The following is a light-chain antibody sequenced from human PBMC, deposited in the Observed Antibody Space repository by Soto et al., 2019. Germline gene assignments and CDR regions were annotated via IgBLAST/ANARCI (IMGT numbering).Light chain of an antibody. CDR3: MQALQAPLT. CDR2: LGS. V-gene: IGKV2-28*01. Sequence: DIVVTQSPLSLPVTPGEPASISCRSSQSLLHSNGYNYLDWYLQKPGQSPQLLIYLGSNRASGVPARFSGSGSGTEFTLKISRVEAEDVGLYYCMQALQAPLTFGQATKVEI. CDR1: QSLLHSNGYNY. J-gene: IGKJ1*01.